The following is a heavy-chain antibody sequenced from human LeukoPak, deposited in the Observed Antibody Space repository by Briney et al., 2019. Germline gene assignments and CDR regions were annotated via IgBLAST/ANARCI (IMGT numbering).Heavy chain of an antibody. Sequence: GSLELSFAASGFHFSSYSMSWGRPAPGEGLEGVSSINDNSYWIYYAASVEGRFIISRDNAKNSLYLQMSSLRAEDTAVYYCANHLACGSTSCPPFDDWGQGTLVTVSS. CDR2: INDNSYWI. D-gene: IGHD2-2*01. V-gene: IGHV3-21*01. CDR1: GFHFSSYS. CDR3: ANHLACGSTSCPPFDD. J-gene: IGHJ4*02.